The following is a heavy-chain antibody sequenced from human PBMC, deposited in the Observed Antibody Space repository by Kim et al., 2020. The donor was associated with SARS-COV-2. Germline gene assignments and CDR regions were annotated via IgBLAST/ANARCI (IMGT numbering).Heavy chain of an antibody. Sequence: GGSLRLSCAASGFTFSSYEMNWGRQAPGKGLEWVSYISSSGSTIYYADSVKGRFTISRDNAKNSLYLQMNSLRAEDTAVYYCARSLLRFSRKYYYFDYWGQGTLVTVSS. CDR3: ARSLLRFSRKYYYFDY. CDR2: ISSSGSTI. D-gene: IGHD3-3*01. CDR1: GFTFSSYE. V-gene: IGHV3-48*03. J-gene: IGHJ4*02.